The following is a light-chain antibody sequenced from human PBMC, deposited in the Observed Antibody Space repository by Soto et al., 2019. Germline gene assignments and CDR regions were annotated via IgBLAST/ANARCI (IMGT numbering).Light chain of an antibody. J-gene: IGKJ1*01. CDR3: QQYNNWPPWM. Sequence: EIAGTQADATRSVARGEGAARSCRSSQSVSSNLAWYQQKPGQAPRLLIYGASTRATGIPARFSGSGSGTEFTLTTSSLQSEDFAVDYCQQYNNWPPWMFGQGTKVDIK. CDR1: QSVSSN. V-gene: IGKV3-15*01. CDR2: GAS.